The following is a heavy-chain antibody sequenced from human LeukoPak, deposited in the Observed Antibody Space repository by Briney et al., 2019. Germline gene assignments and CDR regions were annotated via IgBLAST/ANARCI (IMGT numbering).Heavy chain of an antibody. Sequence: ASVKVSCKASGYTFTSYYMHWVRQARGQRLEWIGWIVVGSGNTNYAQKFQERVTITRDMSTSTAYMELSSLRSEDTAVYYCAADRYDSSGYYHFDYWGQGTLVTVSS. V-gene: IGHV1-58*02. CDR2: IVVGSGNT. D-gene: IGHD3-22*01. J-gene: IGHJ4*02. CDR3: AADRYDSSGYYHFDY. CDR1: GYTFTSYY.